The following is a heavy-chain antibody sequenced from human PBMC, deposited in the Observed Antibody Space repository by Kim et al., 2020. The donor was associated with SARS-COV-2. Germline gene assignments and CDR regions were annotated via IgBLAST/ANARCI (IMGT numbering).Heavy chain of an antibody. V-gene: IGHV3-7*03. CDR3: ARRAVVLYYFDH. D-gene: IGHD6-19*01. Sequence: GGSLRLSCAVSGFTFSSYWMIWVRQAPGKGLEWVATITQDGSDKYYVDSVKGRFTISRDNGKNSLYLQMNCLRAEDTAVYYCARRAVVLYYFDHGGQGTLVTVSS. CDR1: GFTFSSYW. CDR2: ITQDGSDK. J-gene: IGHJ4*02.